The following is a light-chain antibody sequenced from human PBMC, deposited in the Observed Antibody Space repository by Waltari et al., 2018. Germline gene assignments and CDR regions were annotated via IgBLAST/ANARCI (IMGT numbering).Light chain of an antibody. Sequence: QSALTQPASVSGSPGQSITTSCTGTSSDVGGSNRVSCSQQHPGKAPKVMIYDVTSRPSGVSNRFSGSKSGNTATLTISGLQAEDEADYYCMSYTSRHTMIFGGGTRLTVL. CDR2: DVT. V-gene: IGLV2-14*01. CDR1: SSDVGGSNR. J-gene: IGLJ2*01. CDR3: MSYTSRHTMI.